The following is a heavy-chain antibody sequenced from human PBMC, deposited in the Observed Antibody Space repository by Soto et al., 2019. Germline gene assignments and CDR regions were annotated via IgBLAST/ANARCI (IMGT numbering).Heavy chain of an antibody. CDR2: ILVGGST. Sequence: EVQMLESGGGLAQPGGSLRLSCAVSGFICSSYEMSWVRQAPGKGLEWVSTILVGGSTHYEESVTGRFTISRDTSKNTVYLQMNSLTAGDTAFYYCAKATATGGGAFEIYGQGTMVTVSS. D-gene: IGHD2-8*02. V-gene: IGHV3-23*01. J-gene: IGHJ3*02. CDR3: AKATATGGGAFEI. CDR1: GFICSSYE.